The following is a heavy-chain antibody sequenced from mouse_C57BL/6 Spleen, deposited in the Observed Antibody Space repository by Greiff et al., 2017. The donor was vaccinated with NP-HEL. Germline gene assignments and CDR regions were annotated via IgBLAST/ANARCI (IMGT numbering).Heavy chain of an antibody. V-gene: IGHV1-80*01. CDR3: ARGDYYGSSYDYYAMDY. CDR2: IYPGDGDT. Sequence: VQLQESGAELVKPGASVKISCKASGYAFSSYWMNWVKQRPGKGLEWIGQIYPGDGDTNYNGKFKGKATLTADKSSSTAYMQLSSLTSEDSAVYFCARGDYYGSSYDYYAMDYWGQGTSVTVSS. D-gene: IGHD1-1*01. CDR1: GYAFSSYW. J-gene: IGHJ4*01.